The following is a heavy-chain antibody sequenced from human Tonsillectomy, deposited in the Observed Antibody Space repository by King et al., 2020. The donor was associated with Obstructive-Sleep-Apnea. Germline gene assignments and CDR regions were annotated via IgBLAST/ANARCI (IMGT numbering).Heavy chain of an antibody. CDR3: ARDEREVDYVWGSYPINWYFDL. Sequence: QLQESGPGLVKPSETLSLTCTVSGGSISSSSYYWGWIRQPPGKGLEWIGSIYYSGSTYYNPSLKSRVTISVDTSKNQFSLKLSSVTAADTAVYYCARDEREVDYVWGSYPINWYFDLWGRGTLVTVSS. CDR1: GGSISSSSYY. D-gene: IGHD3-16*02. V-gene: IGHV4-39*07. J-gene: IGHJ2*01. CDR2: IYYSGST.